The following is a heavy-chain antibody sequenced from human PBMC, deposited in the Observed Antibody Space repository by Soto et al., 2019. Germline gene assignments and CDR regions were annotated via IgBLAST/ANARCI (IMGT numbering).Heavy chain of an antibody. Sequence: ASVKVSCKASGYTFTGHYMHWVRQAPGQGLEWMGWINPNSVGTNYAQKFQGRVTMTRDNARSSLFLQMSSLRAEDTAVYYCARDPNLYCSGTDCYVYWGHGTLVTVSS. J-gene: IGHJ4*01. V-gene: IGHV1-2*02. D-gene: IGHD2-2*01. CDR2: INPNSVGT. CDR1: GYTFTGHY. CDR3: ARDPNLYCSGTDCYVY.